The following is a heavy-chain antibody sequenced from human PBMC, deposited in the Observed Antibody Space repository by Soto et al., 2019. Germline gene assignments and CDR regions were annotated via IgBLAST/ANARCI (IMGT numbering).Heavy chain of an antibody. D-gene: IGHD1-26*01. CDR3: ASGKAWEVLLAY. Sequence: SETLSLTCAVSGASINSGGYYWSWTRQLPGKGLEWIGYIYFSGSTYYNPSLQSRVTISLDTSQNQFSLKLSSVTAADMAVYYCASGKAWEVLLAYWGKGTLVTVSS. CDR2: IYFSGST. V-gene: IGHV4-31*11. J-gene: IGHJ4*02. CDR1: GASINSGGYY.